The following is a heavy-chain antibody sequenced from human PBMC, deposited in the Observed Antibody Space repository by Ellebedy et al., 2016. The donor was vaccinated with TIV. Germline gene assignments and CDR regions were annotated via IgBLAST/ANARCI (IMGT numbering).Heavy chain of an antibody. CDR1: GFTVTSNY. CDR3: AKEAWDGDYYFDY. Sequence: PGGSLRLSCTASGFTVTSNYMNWIRQAPGKGLEWVSVTYSGGTTYYADSVKGRFIISRDNSKNTLYLQMNSLRAEDTAVYYCAKEAWDGDYYFDYWGQGILVTVSS. D-gene: IGHD4-17*01. J-gene: IGHJ4*02. CDR2: TYSGGTT. V-gene: IGHV3-66*01.